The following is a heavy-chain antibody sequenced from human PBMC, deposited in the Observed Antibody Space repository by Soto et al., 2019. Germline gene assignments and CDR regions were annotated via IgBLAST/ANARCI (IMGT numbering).Heavy chain of an antibody. D-gene: IGHD4-17*01. V-gene: IGHV3-15*01. CDR1: GFSFNNAW. CDR3: SFQESTTVTTFEY. Sequence: GGSLRLSCEASGFSFNNAWMSWIRQAPGKGLEWVGRIKSKIDGGTTDYAAPVKGRFAISRDDSKNTLYLQMNSLKTEDTAVYYCSFQESTTVTTFEYWGHGTLVTVSS. J-gene: IGHJ4*01. CDR2: IKSKIDGGTT.